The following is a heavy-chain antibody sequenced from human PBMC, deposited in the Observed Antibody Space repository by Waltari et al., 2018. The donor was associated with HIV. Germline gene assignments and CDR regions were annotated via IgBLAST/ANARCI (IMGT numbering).Heavy chain of an antibody. CDR2: INNGNGNK. CDR3: AKPHYSGGDSGDY. J-gene: IGHJ4*02. D-gene: IGHD2-21*02. Sequence: EVQVLESGGGSVQPGGSLRLSCAVSGLTFGNYAMSWVRQAPGKGLEWVSGINNGNGNKYYADPIKGRFTISSDSSKYTLYLQMDSLRVEDTAVYYCAKPHYSGGDSGDYWGQGTLVTVSS. V-gene: IGHV3-23*01. CDR1: GLTFGNYA.